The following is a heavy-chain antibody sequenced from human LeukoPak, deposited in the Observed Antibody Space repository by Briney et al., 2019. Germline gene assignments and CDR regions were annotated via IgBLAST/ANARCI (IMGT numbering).Heavy chain of an antibody. V-gene: IGHV3-48*04. D-gene: IGHD6-6*01. CDR1: GFTFSSYA. CDR2: ISSSGSTI. CDR3: ARDGTAARPFVY. Sequence: GGSLRLSCAASGFTFSSYAMSWVRQAPGKGLEWVSYISSSGSTIYYADSVKGRFTISRDNAKNSLYLQMNSLRAEDTAVYYCARDGTAARPFVYWGQGTLVTVSS. J-gene: IGHJ4*02.